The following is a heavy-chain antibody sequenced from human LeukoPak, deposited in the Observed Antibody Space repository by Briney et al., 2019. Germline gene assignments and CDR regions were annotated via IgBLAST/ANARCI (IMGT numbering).Heavy chain of an antibody. V-gene: IGHV3-64*01. CDR1: GFTFSSYA. CDR2: ISSNGGST. Sequence: PGGSLRLSCAASGFTFSSYAMHWVRQAPGKGLEYVSAISSNGGSTYYANSVKGRFTISRDNSKNTLYLQMGSLRAEDMAVYYCARDSLGWLHPVSRYYGMDVWGQGTTVTVSS. J-gene: IGHJ6*02. D-gene: IGHD5-24*01. CDR3: ARDSLGWLHPVSRYYGMDV.